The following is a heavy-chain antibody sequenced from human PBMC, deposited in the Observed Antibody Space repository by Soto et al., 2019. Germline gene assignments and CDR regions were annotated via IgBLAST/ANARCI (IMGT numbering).Heavy chain of an antibody. CDR3: ARDGSRGSCSPSAPYYYYGMDV. Sequence: EVQLVESGGGLIQPGGSLRLSCAASGFTVSSNYMSWVRQAPGKGLEWVSVIYSCGSTYYADSVKGRFTISRDNSKNTLYLQMNSRRAEDTAVYYCARDGSRGSCSPSAPYYYYGMDVWGQGTTVNVSS. CDR1: GFTVSSNY. J-gene: IGHJ6*02. V-gene: IGHV3-66*03. CDR2: IYSCGST. D-gene: IGHD2-15*01.